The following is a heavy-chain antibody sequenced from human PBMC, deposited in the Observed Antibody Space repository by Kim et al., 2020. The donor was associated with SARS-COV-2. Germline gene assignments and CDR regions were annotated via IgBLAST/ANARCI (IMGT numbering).Heavy chain of an antibody. D-gene: IGHD3-16*02. J-gene: IGHJ1*01. Sequence: ASVKVSCKASGYTFTSYGISWVRQAPGQGLEWMGWISAYNGNTNYAQKLQGRVTMTTDTSTSTAYMELRSLRSDDTAVYYCARDRPPSMITFGGVIVSDWGQGTLVTVSS. V-gene: IGHV1-18*04. CDR3: ARDRPPSMITFGGVIVSD. CDR2: ISAYNGNT. CDR1: GYTFTSYG.